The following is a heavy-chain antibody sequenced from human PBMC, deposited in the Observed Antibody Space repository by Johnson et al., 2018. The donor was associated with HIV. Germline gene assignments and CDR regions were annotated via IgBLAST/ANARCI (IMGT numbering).Heavy chain of an antibody. V-gene: IGHV3-13*01. Sequence: VQLVESGGELVQPGGSLRLSCAASGFTFSSYAMHWVRQATGKGLEWVSGIGTAGDTHYADSVKGRFTISRDNSKNTLYLQMNSLRAEDTAVYYCARDKVGVSAFDIWGQGTMVTVSS. J-gene: IGHJ3*02. CDR1: GFTFSSYA. D-gene: IGHD3-16*01. CDR2: IGTAGDT. CDR3: ARDKVGVSAFDI.